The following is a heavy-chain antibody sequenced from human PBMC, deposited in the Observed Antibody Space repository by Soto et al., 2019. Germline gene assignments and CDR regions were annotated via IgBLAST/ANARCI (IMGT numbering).Heavy chain of an antibody. CDR2: IYYSGST. V-gene: IGHV4-59*01. Sequence: SETLSLTCTVSGGSISSYYWSWIRQPPGKGLEWIGYIYYSGSTNYNPSLKSRVTISVDTSKNQFSLKLSSVTAADTAVYYCARVDNYYYYMDVWGKGTTVTVSS. CDR1: GGSISSYY. CDR3: ARVDNYYYYMDV. J-gene: IGHJ6*03.